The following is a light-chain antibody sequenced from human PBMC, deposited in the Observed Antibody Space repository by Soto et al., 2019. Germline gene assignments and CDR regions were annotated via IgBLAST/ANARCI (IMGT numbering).Light chain of an antibody. Sequence: DIQMTQSPPSLSASVGDRVTISCRASQSINKYLNWYQQKPEKAPKLLIYAASNLQSGVPSRFSGSGSWTDFTLTISSLQPEDFGTYYCQQSYSTLFTFGPGTKVEIK. CDR3: QQSYSTLFT. V-gene: IGKV1-39*01. CDR1: QSINKY. CDR2: AAS. J-gene: IGKJ3*01.